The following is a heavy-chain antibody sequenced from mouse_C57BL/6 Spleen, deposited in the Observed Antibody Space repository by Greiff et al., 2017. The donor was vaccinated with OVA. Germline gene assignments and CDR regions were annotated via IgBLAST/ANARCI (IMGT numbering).Heavy chain of an antibody. CDR1: GYTFTDYE. J-gene: IGHJ4*01. V-gene: IGHV1-15*01. CDR2: IDPETGGT. CDR3: TRSGITTVVGYAMDD. Sequence: QVQLKQSGAELVRPGASVTLSCKASGYTFTDYEMHWVKQTPVHGLEWIGAIDPETGGTAYNQKFKGKAILTADKSSSTAYMELRSLTSEDSAVYYCTRSGITTVVGYAMDDWGQGTSVTVSS. D-gene: IGHD1-1*01.